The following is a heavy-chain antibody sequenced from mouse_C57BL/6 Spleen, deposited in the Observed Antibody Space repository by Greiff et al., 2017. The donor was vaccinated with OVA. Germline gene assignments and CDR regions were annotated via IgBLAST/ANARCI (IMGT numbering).Heavy chain of an antibody. CDR1: GYTFTDYY. D-gene: IGHD2-4*01. V-gene: IGHV1-26*01. J-gene: IGHJ3*01. CDR2: INPNNGGT. CDR3: ARPGDYDGFAY. Sequence: EVQLQQSGPELVKPGASVKISCKASGYTFTDYYMNWVKQSHGKSLEWIGDINPNNGGTSYNQKFKGKATLTVDKSSSTAYMELRSLTSEDSAVYYCARPGDYDGFAYWGQGTLVTVSA.